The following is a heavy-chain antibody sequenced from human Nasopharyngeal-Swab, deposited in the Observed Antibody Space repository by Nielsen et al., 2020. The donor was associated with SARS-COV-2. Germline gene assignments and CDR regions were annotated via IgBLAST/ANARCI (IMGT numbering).Heavy chain of an antibody. CDR3: VKGSDY. CDR2: VNGDGTLI. J-gene: IGHJ4*02. V-gene: IGHV3-74*03. Sequence: GESLKISCVASGFTFITYWMHWVRQTPGEGLVWVARVNGDGTLITYADSVKVRFTVSRDNAKNTLYLQMNNLRAEDAAIYYCVKGSDYWGQGTLVTVSS. CDR1: GFTFITYW.